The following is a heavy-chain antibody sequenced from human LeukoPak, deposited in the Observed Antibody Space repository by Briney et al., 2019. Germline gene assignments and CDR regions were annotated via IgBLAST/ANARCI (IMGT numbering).Heavy chain of an antibody. Sequence: APVKVSCKASGYTFTSYYMHWVRQAPGQGLEWMGIINPSGGSTSYAQKFQGRVTMTRDTSTSTVYMELSSLRSEDTAVYYCARDSSGAAAGTWFDPWGQGTLVTVSS. J-gene: IGHJ5*02. D-gene: IGHD6-13*01. CDR2: INPSGGST. V-gene: IGHV1-46*01. CDR1: GYTFTSYY. CDR3: ARDSSGAAAGTWFDP.